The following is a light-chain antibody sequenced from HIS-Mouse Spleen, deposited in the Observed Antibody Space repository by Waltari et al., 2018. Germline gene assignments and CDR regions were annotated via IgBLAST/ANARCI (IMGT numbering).Light chain of an antibody. V-gene: IGLV2-8*01. CDR1: SSDVGGYNY. CDR3: SSYAGSNNFVV. Sequence: QSALTQPPSASGSPGQSVTISCTGTSSDVGGYNYVSWYQQHPGKAPKLMIYEVSKRPLGGPGRCAGSKSGNTASLTVSGLQAEDEADYYCSSYAGSNNFVVFGGGTKLTVL. J-gene: IGLJ2*01. CDR2: EVS.